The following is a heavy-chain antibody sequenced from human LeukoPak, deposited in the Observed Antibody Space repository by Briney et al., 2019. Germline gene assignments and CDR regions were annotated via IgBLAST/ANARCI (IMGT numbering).Heavy chain of an antibody. CDR1: GGSISSYY. CDR3: ARLGIVATMGGDWFDP. Sequence: PSETLSLTCTVSGGSISSYYWSWIRQPPGKGLEWIGYIYYSGSTNYNPSLKSRVTISVDTSKNQFSLKLSSVTAADTAVYYCARLGIVATMGGDWFDPWGQGTLVTVSS. V-gene: IGHV4-59*12. CDR2: IYYSGST. D-gene: IGHD5-12*01. J-gene: IGHJ5*02.